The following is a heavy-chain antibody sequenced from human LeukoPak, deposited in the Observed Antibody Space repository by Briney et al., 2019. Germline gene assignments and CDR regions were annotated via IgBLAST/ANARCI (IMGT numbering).Heavy chain of an antibody. D-gene: IGHD3-3*01. V-gene: IGHV3-23*01. J-gene: IGHJ4*02. Sequence: GGSLRLSCAASGFTFSSYAMSWVRQAPGKGLEWVSAISGSGGSTYYADSVKGRFTISRDNSKNTLYLQMNSLRAEDTAVYYCANCDLWSAVTNPDYWGQGTLVTVSS. CDR3: ANCDLWSAVTNPDY. CDR1: GFTFSSYA. CDR2: ISGSGGST.